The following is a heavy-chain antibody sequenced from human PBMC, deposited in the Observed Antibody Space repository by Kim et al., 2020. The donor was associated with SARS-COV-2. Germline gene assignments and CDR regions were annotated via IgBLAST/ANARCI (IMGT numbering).Heavy chain of an antibody. D-gene: IGHD4-17*01. CDR1: GGSISSSNW. Sequence: SDTLSLTCAVSGGSISSSNWWSWVRQPPGKGLEWIGEIYHSGSTNYNPSLKSRVTISVDKSKNQFSLKLSSVTAADTAVYYCARGAGYGDWYYFDYWGQGTLVTVSS. V-gene: IGHV4-4*02. CDR3: ARGAGYGDWYYFDY. CDR2: IYHSGST. J-gene: IGHJ4*02.